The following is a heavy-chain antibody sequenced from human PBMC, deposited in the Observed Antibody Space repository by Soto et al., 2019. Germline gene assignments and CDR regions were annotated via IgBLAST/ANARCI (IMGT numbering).Heavy chain of an antibody. J-gene: IGHJ5*02. D-gene: IGHD6-19*01. CDR2: ISSSSSYI. V-gene: IGHV3-21*01. Sequence: GGSLRLSCAASGFTFSSYSMNWVRQAPGKGLEWVSSISSSSSYIYYADSVKGRFTISRDNAKNSLYLQMNSLRAEDTAVYYCARSGTIAVAGIYNWFDPWGQGTLVTVSS. CDR3: ARSGTIAVAGIYNWFDP. CDR1: GFTFSSYS.